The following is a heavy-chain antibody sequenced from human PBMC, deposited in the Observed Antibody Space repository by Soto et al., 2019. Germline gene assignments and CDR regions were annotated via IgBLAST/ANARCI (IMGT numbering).Heavy chain of an antibody. J-gene: IGHJ6*02. CDR3: ARVSGIYYYGMDV. V-gene: IGHV4-34*01. CDR2: INHSGST. Sequence: SETLSLTCAVYGGSFSGYYWSWIRQPPGKGLEWIGEINHSGSTNYNPSLKSRVTISVDTSKNQFSLKLSSVTAADTAVYYCARVSGIYYYGMDVWGQGSTVT. CDR1: GGSFSGYY. D-gene: IGHD3-10*01.